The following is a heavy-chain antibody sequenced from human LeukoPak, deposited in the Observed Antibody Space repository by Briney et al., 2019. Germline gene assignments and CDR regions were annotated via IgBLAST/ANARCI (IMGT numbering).Heavy chain of an antibody. CDR2: ISYDGSNK. Sequence: GRSLRLSCAASGFTFSRSAVHWVRQAPGKGLEWVAVISYDGSNKYYGDSVKGRFTISRDNSKNTLHLQMNSLRAEDTAVYYCAKGGKYYDILTGYPFDDWGQGTLVTVSS. J-gene: IGHJ4*02. CDR3: AKGGKYYDILTGYPFDD. CDR1: GFTFSRSA. D-gene: IGHD3-9*01. V-gene: IGHV3-30*18.